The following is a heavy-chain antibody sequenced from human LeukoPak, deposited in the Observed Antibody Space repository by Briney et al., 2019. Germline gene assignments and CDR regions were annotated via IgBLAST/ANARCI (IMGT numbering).Heavy chain of an antibody. V-gene: IGHV3-53*04. D-gene: IGHD3-22*01. CDR3: ARAESNYDSSGGCGMDV. CDR1: GFTVSSNY. CDR2: IYSGGST. J-gene: IGHJ6*02. Sequence: SGGSLRLSCAASGFTVSSNYMSWVRQAPGKGLEWVSVIYSGGSTYYADSVKGRFTISRHNSKNTLYLLMNSLRAEDTAVYYCARAESNYDSSGGCGMDVWGQGTTVTVSS.